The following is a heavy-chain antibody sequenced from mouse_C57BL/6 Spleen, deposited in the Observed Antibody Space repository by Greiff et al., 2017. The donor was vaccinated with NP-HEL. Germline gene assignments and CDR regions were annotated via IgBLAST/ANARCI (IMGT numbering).Heavy chain of an antibody. CDR2: IYPGNSDT. D-gene: IGHD1-1*01. Sequence: VQLQQSGTVLARPGASVKMSCKTSGYTFTSYWMHWVKQRPGQGLEWIGAIYPGNSDTSYNQKFKGKAKLTAVTSASTAYMELSSLTNEDSAVYYCTREPFITTVVESLYYAMDYWGQGTSVTVSS. CDR1: GYTFTSYW. CDR3: TREPFITTVVESLYYAMDY. J-gene: IGHJ4*01. V-gene: IGHV1-5*01.